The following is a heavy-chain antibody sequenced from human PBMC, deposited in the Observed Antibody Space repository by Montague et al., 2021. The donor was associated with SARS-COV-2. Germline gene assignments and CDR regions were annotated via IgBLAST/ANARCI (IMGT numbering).Heavy chain of an antibody. J-gene: IGHJ3*02. Sequence: LRLSCATSGFTFRNYDMHWVRQAPGKGLEWIGYIYYSGSTNYNPSLKSRVTISLDTSKNQFSLKLNSVTAADSAVYYRARGSYGPDAFDIWGQGTMVTVSS. CDR3: ARGSYGPDAFDI. CDR2: IYYSGST. D-gene: IGHD5-18*01. V-gene: IGHV4-59*01. CDR1: GFTFRNYD.